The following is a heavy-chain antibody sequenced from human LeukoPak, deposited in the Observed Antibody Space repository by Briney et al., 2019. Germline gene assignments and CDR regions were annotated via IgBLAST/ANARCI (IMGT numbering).Heavy chain of an antibody. J-gene: IGHJ4*02. CDR2: ISGSGGST. Sequence: GGSLRLSCAASGFTFSSYAMSWVRQAPGKGLEWVSAISGSGGSTYYADSVKGRFTISRDSSKNTLYLQMNSLRAEDTAVYYCAKGQTGEGYFDYWGQGTLVTVSS. CDR1: GFTFSSYA. V-gene: IGHV3-23*01. D-gene: IGHD7-27*01. CDR3: AKGQTGEGYFDY.